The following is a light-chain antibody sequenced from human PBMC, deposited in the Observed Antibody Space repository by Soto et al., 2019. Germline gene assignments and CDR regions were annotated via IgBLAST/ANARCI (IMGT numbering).Light chain of an antibody. CDR2: GAF. Sequence: EIVLTQSPATLSLSPGEIATLSCRASPSVANFVAWYQQKPGQAPRLLIYGAFNRATGIPARFSGSGSGTDFTLTISSLEHEDSAVYYCQQRNIWPPVTFGHGTRLEIK. CDR3: QQRNIWPPVT. V-gene: IGKV3-11*01. CDR1: PSVANF. J-gene: IGKJ5*01.